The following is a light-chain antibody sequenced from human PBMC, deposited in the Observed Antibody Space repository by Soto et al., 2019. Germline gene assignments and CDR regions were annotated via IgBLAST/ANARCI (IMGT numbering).Light chain of an antibody. J-gene: IGKJ4*01. CDR1: QDISDY. CDR2: AAS. V-gene: IGKV1-9*01. Sequence: IRMTQSPSSLSASTGDRVAITCRASQDISDYLAWYQQRPGKAPKLLIYAASTLQSGVPSRFSGSGSGTEFTLTITSLQPEDFATYYCQQLNSYPLTFGGGTKVDIK. CDR3: QQLNSYPLT.